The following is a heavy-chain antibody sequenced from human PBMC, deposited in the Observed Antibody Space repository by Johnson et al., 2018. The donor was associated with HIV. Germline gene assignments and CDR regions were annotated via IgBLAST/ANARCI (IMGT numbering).Heavy chain of an antibody. J-gene: IGHJ3*02. D-gene: IGHD3-22*01. Sequence: QVQLVESGGGVVQPGRSLRLSCAASGFTFSSYTMHWVRQAPGKGLDWVAILSYDGNNEYYADSVKGRFTISRDNSKNTLYLQMNSLRVEDTAVYYCARLIIVLTDEAFDIWGQGTMVTVSS. V-gene: IGHV3-30*04. CDR2: LSYDGNNE. CDR3: ARLIIVLTDEAFDI. CDR1: GFTFSSYT.